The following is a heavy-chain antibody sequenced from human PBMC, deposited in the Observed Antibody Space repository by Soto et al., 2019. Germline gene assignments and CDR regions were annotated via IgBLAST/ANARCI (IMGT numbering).Heavy chain of an antibody. J-gene: IGHJ4*02. Sequence: WTWIRQSGKGLEWIGYISYTATTYYSPSLQDRVTISLDTSKNQFSLRLISVTAADTAGYFCARSPPRGSDYWGQGILVTVAS. CDR3: ARSPPRGSDY. V-gene: IGHV4-31*02. D-gene: IGHD3-10*01. CDR2: ISYTATT.